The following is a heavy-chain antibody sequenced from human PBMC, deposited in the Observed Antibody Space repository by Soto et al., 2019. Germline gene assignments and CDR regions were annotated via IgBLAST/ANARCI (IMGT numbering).Heavy chain of an antibody. CDR1: GFTFSTYA. J-gene: IGHJ4*02. V-gene: IGHV3-23*01. CDR2: ISGSGDST. CDR3: ATLQGYSGRDAAPDY. Sequence: GGSLRLSCAASGFTFSTYATIWVRQAPGKGLEWVSGISGSGDSTYYADSVKGRFTISRDNSKNTLYLQMNSLRADDTAVYYCATLQGYSGRDAAPDYWGQGTLVTVSS. D-gene: IGHD6-6*01.